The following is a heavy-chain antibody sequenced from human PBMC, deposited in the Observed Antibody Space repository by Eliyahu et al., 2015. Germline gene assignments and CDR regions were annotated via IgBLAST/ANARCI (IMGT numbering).Heavy chain of an antibody. Sequence: QLQXSGPGLVKPSETXSLXCTFXGVATRSSDYXWGWIRQPPGKGLEWIGSIHYSGNTFYNPSLKSRVTISVDTSKNQFSMKLSSVTATDTAVYYCAAGNSYIDYWGQGTLVTVSS. CDR3: AAGNSYIDY. J-gene: IGHJ4*02. CDR2: IHYSGNT. V-gene: IGHV4-39*01. D-gene: IGHD1-14*01. CDR1: GVATRSSDYX.